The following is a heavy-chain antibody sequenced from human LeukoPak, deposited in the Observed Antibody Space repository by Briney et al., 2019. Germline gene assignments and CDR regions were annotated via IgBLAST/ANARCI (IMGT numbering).Heavy chain of an antibody. J-gene: IGHJ4*02. CDR1: GFTFSSYA. CDR2: ISGSGGST. CDR3: GRWGYSYGYGDY. V-gene: IGHV3-23*01. D-gene: IGHD5-18*01. Sequence: PGGSLRLSCAAFGFTFSSYAMSWVRQAPGKGLEWVSAISGSGGSTYYADSVKGRFTISRDNSKNTLYLQMNSLRAEDTAVYYCGRWGYSYGYGDYWGQGTLVTVSS.